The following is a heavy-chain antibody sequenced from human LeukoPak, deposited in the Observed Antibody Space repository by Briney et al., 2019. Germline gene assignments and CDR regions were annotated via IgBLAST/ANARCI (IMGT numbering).Heavy chain of an antibody. CDR3: AKAQLRVTTGIDN. D-gene: IGHD4-17*01. Sequence: GGSLRLSCVASGFTFSSYAISWVRQAPGKGLEWVSGISSSAGNTYYADSVKGRFTISRDNSKNTLYLQMNSLRVEDTAVYYCAKAQLRVTTGIDNWGQGTLVTVSS. CDR1: GFTFSSYA. V-gene: IGHV3-23*01. J-gene: IGHJ4*02. CDR2: ISSSAGNT.